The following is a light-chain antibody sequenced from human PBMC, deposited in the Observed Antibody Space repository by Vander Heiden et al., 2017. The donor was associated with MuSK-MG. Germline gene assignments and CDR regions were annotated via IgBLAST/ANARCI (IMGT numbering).Light chain of an antibody. V-gene: IGKV1-39*01. CDR2: TAT. J-gene: IGKJ3*01. CDR1: QSISSY. Sequence: DIQMTQSPSSLSASVGDRVTTTLRASQSISSYLNWYRQKPGTARKPLIYTATRGQGGAPGRFSGSGYARDFPRTSSRRKGEGCADYYGQQSYSTHLFGHGTKVDIK. CDR3: QQSYSTHL.